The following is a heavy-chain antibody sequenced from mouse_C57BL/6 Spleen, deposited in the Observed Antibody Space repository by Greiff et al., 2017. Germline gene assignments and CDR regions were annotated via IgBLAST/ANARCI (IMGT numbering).Heavy chain of an antibody. J-gene: IGHJ4*01. Sequence: EVQLVESGGGLVKPGGSLKLSCAASGFTFSDYGLHWVRQAPEKGLEWVAYISSGSSTISYADTVTGRFTISRDNAKNTLFLQMTSLRTEDTAMYDGARGGYGSSQYYYAMDYWGKGTSVTVSS. CDR1: GFTFSDYG. D-gene: IGHD1-1*01. CDR3: ARGGYGSSQYYYAMDY. CDR2: ISSGSSTI. V-gene: IGHV5-17*01.